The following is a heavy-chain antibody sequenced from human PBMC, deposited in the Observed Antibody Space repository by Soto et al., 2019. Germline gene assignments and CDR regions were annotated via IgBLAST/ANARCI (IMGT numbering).Heavy chain of an antibody. Sequence: EVKLVESGGDLVKPGGSLRLSCAASGYSFTDAWMNWVRQAPGKGLEWVGRIKSFADGGTTEYAAPVKGRFSISREDSTLTVFPQMNGLQTEDTAVYYCTRRPKAADIGVGSPEFWGRGTLVTVSA. J-gene: IGHJ4*02. CDR2: IKSFADGGTT. D-gene: IGHD3-10*01. CDR1: GYSFTDAW. V-gene: IGHV3-15*07. CDR3: TRRPKAADIGVGSPEF.